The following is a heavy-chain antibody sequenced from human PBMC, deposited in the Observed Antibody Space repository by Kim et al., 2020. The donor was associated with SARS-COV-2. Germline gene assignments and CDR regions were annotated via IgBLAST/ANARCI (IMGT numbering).Heavy chain of an antibody. Sequence: GGSLRLSCAASGFTFSSYGMHWVRQAPGKGLEWVAVIWYDGSNKYYADSVKGRFTISRDNSKNTLYLQMNSLRAEDTAVYYCAKDLGYCSSTSCPPWYYYGMDVWGQGTTVTVSS. CDR2: IWYDGSNK. D-gene: IGHD2-2*01. V-gene: IGHV3-33*06. J-gene: IGHJ6*02. CDR1: GFTFSSYG. CDR3: AKDLGYCSSTSCPPWYYYGMDV.